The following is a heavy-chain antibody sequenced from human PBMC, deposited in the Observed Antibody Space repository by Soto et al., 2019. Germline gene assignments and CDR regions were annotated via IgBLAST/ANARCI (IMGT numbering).Heavy chain of an antibody. CDR2: VIPILRQA. Sequence: QVQLVQSGAEVKKPGSSVKVSCKASGGIFSSYAISWLRQAPGQGLEWMGAVIPILRQAYYAQDFQDRVSITADESTSTTYLELSSLRSDDTAVYFCARVGGIGAPPGTDYWGQGTLVTVSS. V-gene: IGHV1-69*01. CDR3: ARVGGIGAPPGTDY. CDR1: GGIFSSYA. D-gene: IGHD6-6*01. J-gene: IGHJ4*02.